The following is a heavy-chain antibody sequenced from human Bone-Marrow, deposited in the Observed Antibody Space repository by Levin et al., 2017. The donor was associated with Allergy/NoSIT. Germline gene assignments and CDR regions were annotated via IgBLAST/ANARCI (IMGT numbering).Heavy chain of an antibody. D-gene: IGHD6-19*01. CDR1: GFTFDDYA. V-gene: IGHV3-9*01. CDR3: AKEGTSVAGTGDYFDY. J-gene: IGHJ4*02. CDR2: ISWNSGSI. Sequence: SLKISCAASGFTFDDYAMHWVRQAPGKGLEWVSGISWNSGSIGYADSVKGRFTISRDNAKNSLYLQMNSLRAEDTALYYCAKEGTSVAGTGDYFDYWGQGTLVTVSS.